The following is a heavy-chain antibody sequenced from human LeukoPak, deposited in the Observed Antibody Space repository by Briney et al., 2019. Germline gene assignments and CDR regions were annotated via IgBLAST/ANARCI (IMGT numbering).Heavy chain of an antibody. V-gene: IGHV6-1*01. D-gene: IGHD3-10*01. CDR2: TYYRYRRYG. Sequence: SQTLSLTCAISMDSVSRKSAGWRWLRQSPSRGLEWLGRTYYRYRRYGDDAPSVKSRIPLTPDPVKNQFSLQLTSVTPEDTAVYYCARGGLVRGSIDSLIAFDIWGQGIMVTVSS. J-gene: IGHJ3*02. CDR1: MDSVSRKSAG. CDR3: ARGGLVRGSIDSLIAFDI.